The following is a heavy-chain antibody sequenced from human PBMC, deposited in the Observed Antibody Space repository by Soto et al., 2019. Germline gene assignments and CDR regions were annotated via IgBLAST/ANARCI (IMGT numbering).Heavy chain of an antibody. CDR3: ARDYPSPDPRWIPELGTTVRGVPGDY. CDR2: INPNSGGT. J-gene: IGHJ4*02. V-gene: IGHV1-2*02. D-gene: IGHD3-10*01. Sequence: ASVKVSCKASGYTFTGYYMHWVRQAPGQGLEWMGWINPNSGGTNYAQKFQGRVTMTRDTSISTAYMELSRLRSDDTAVYYCARDYPSPDPRWIPELGTTVRGVPGDYWGQGTLVTVSS. CDR1: GYTFTGYY.